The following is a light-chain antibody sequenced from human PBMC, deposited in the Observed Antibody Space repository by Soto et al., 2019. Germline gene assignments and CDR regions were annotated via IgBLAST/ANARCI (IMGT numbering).Light chain of an antibody. CDR1: QSISSW. J-gene: IGKJ4*01. CDR3: QQYHSYPLT. CDR2: KAS. V-gene: IGKV1-5*03. Sequence: DIQMAQSPSTLSASVEDRVTITCRASQSISSWLAWYQQKPGKAPKALIYKASTLDSGVPSRFSGSGSGTEFTLTISSLQPDDFATYYCQQYHSYPLTFGGGTKVEIK.